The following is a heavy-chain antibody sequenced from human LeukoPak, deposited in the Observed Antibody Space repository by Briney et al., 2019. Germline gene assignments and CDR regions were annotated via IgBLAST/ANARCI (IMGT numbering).Heavy chain of an antibody. CDR3: ARVVKGWLQFDAFDI. J-gene: IGHJ3*02. V-gene: IGHV3-11*01. D-gene: IGHD5-24*01. CDR1: GFTFSDYY. CDR2: ISSSGSTI. Sequence: GGSLRLSCAASGFTFSDYYMSWIRQAPGKGLEWVSYISSSGSTIYYADSVKGRFTIFRDNAKNSLYLQMNSLRAEDTAVYYCARVVKGWLQFDAFDIWGQGTMVTVSS.